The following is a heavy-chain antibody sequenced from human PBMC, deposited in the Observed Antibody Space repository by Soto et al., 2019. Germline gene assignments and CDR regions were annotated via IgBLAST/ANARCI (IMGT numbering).Heavy chain of an antibody. J-gene: IGHJ5*02. Sequence: EVQLVESGGGFVQPGGSLRLSCAASGFTFGNYWMSWVRQAPGKGLEWVASIKQDGSEKYYVDSVKGRFTISRDNTKNSLYLQMNSLRAEDTAMDYGDRGTSFGFADNAYYAPWGQGTLVTVSS. CDR2: IKQDGSEK. CDR1: GFTFGNYW. CDR3: DRGTSFGFADNAYYAP. V-gene: IGHV3-7*03. D-gene: IGHD3-16*01.